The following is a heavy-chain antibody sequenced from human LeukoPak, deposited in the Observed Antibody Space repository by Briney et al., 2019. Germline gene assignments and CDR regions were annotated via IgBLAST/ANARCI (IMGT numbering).Heavy chain of an antibody. Sequence: VGSLRLSCTASGFIFEEYGMSWVRQAPGKGLEWVCGINWNGGRTGYGDSVKVRFTISRDNAKNLLYLQMDSLRAEDTAFYYCAFDYGGNFGPRGGAFDTWGQGTMVTVSS. CDR3: AFDYGGNFGPRGGAFDT. D-gene: IGHD4-23*01. J-gene: IGHJ3*02. CDR2: INWNGGRT. CDR1: GFIFEEYG. V-gene: IGHV3-20*04.